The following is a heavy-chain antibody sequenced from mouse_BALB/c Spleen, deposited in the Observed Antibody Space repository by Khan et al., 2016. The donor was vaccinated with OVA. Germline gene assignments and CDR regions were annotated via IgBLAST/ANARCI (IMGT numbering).Heavy chain of an antibody. CDR2: ISSGGDYT. Sequence: EVELVESGGDLVKPGGSLKLSCAASGFTFSSYSMSWVRQTPDKRLEWVASISSGGDYTYYPDSVKGRFTISRDNAKNTLYLQMTDLKSEETAMYYCASHVAGSIAYWGQGTLVTVSA. CDR3: ASHVAGSIAY. J-gene: IGHJ3*01. V-gene: IGHV5-6*01. CDR1: GFTFSSYS. D-gene: IGHD4-1*01.